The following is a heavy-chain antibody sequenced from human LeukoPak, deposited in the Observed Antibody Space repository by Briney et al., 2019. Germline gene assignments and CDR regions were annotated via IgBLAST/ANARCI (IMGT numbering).Heavy chain of an antibody. CDR3: ARAKRRDLTGPPSGP. CDR2: INPNSGGT. CDR1: GYTFTGYY. V-gene: IGHV1-2*02. Sequence: ASVKVSFKASGYTFTGYYMHWVRQAPGQGLEWMGWINPNSGGTNYAQKFQGRVTMTRDTSISTAYMELSRLRSDDTAVYYCARAKRRDLTGPPSGPWGQGTLVTVSS. J-gene: IGHJ5*02. D-gene: IGHD3-9*01.